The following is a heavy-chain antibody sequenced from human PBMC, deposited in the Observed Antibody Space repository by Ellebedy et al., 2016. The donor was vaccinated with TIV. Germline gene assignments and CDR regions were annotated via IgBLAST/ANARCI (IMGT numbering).Heavy chain of an antibody. CDR3: AKAEGLGNGYYDAFDI. D-gene: IGHD3-22*01. CDR1: GFTFDDYA. J-gene: IGHJ3*02. CDR2: ISWNSGSL. V-gene: IGHV3-9*01. Sequence: GGSLRLSCAASGFTFDDYAMHWVRQAPGKGLEWVSGISWNSGSLGYADSVKGRFTISRDNAKNSLYLQMNILRAEDTALYYCAKAEGLGNGYYDAFDIWGQGTMVTVSS.